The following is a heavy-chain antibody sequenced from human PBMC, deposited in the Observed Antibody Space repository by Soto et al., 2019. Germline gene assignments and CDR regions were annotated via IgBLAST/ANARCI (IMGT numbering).Heavy chain of an antibody. D-gene: IGHD6-6*01. V-gene: IGHV4-59*01. Sequence: QVQLQESGPGLVKPSETLSLNCSVSGGSIRTYYWNWIRQPPGGGLEWIAYIHYSGVTNYSPSLRCRVSISIDRSNNEFSLKVSSVTAADTAVYYCARDRAEGSSSTPAGGMDVWGPGTTVTVSS. CDR2: IHYSGVT. J-gene: IGHJ6*02. CDR3: ARDRAEGSSSTPAGGMDV. CDR1: GGSIRTYY.